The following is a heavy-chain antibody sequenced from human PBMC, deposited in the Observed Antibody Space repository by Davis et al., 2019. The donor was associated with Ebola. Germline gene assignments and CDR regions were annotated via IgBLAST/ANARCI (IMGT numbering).Heavy chain of an antibody. J-gene: IGHJ4*02. CDR1: GGSFSGYY. Sequence: SETLSLTCAVYGGSFSGYYWSWIRQSPGKGLDWIGEVFDSGSTNYNPSLKSRVTLSVDTSKNQFSLKLSSVTAADTAVYYCARSVAVRFYGDPYYFDYWGQGTLVTVSS. V-gene: IGHV4-34*12. D-gene: IGHD4-17*01. CDR2: VFDSGST. CDR3: ARSVAVRFYGDPYYFDY.